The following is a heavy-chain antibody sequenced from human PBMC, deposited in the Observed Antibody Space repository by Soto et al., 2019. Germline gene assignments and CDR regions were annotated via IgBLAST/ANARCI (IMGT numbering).Heavy chain of an antibody. D-gene: IGHD3-16*02. Sequence: ASVKVSCKASGYTFTSYYMHWVRQAPGQGLEWMGIINRSGGSTSYAQKFQGRVTMTRDTSTSTVYMELSSLRSEDTAVYYCARGYDYAWGSFRYYFDDWGQGTQVIVSS. CDR2: INRSGGST. CDR1: GYTFTSYY. CDR3: ARGYDYAWGSFRYYFDD. J-gene: IGHJ4*02. V-gene: IGHV1-46*03.